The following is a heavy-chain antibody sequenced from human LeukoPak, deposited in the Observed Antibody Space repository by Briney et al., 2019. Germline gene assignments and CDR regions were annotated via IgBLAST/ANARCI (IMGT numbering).Heavy chain of an antibody. CDR3: ARALRGYDYYYYYYMDV. V-gene: IGHV1-69*10. J-gene: IGHJ6*03. CDR2: ISPKSADT. Sequence: SVKVSCKASGYSFSDYAITWVRQVPGQGLEWMGWISPKSADTHLAQKLQGRVTITADKSTSTAYMELSSLRSEDTAVYYCARALRGYDYYYYYYMDVWGKGTTVTVSS. CDR1: GYSFSDYA. D-gene: IGHD5-18*01.